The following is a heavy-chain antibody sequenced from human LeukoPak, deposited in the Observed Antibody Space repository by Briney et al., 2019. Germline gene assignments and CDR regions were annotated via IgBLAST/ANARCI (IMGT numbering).Heavy chain of an antibody. CDR3: ARVVKYCSSTSCYTRPYDAFDI. CDR2: IYTSGST. J-gene: IGHJ3*02. D-gene: IGHD2-2*02. V-gene: IGHV4-4*07. Sequence: SETLSLTCTVSGGSISSYYWSWIRQPTGKGLEWIGRIYTSGSTNYNPSLKSRVTMSVDTSKNQFSLKLSSVTAADTAVYYCARVVKYCSSTSCYTRPYDAFDIWGQGTMITVSS. CDR1: GGSISSYY.